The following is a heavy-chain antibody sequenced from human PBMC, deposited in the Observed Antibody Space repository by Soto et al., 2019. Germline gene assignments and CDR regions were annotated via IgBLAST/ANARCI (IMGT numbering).Heavy chain of an antibody. CDR3: ARGGMDV. Sequence: ASVKVSCKASGYTFSSYGITWVRQAPGEGLEWMGWISVYKGNPNYAQKFQGRVTITTDTPTSTAYMELRSLRSDDTAVYYCARGGMDVWGRGTTVTVSS. CDR1: GYTFSSYG. V-gene: IGHV1-18*04. CDR2: ISVYKGNP. J-gene: IGHJ6*02.